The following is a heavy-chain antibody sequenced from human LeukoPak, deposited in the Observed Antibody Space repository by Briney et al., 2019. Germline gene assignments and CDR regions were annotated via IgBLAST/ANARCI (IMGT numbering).Heavy chain of an antibody. V-gene: IGHV4-59*01. CDR1: GGSISSYY. D-gene: IGHD1-26*01. J-gene: IGHJ6*02. CDR3: ARFSGYEGMDV. Sequence: SETLSLTCTVSGGSISSYYWSWIRQPPGKGLEWIGYIYYSGSTNFNPSLKSRVTISVDTSKNQFSLKLSSVTAADTAVYYCARFSGYEGMDVWGQGTTVTVSS. CDR2: IYYSGST.